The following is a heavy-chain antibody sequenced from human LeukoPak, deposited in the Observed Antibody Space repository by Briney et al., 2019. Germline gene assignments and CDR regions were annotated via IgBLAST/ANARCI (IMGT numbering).Heavy chain of an antibody. J-gene: IGHJ6*02. CDR1: GFTFSSYA. V-gene: IGHV3-23*01. CDR2: ISGSGGST. D-gene: IGHD3-22*01. CDR3: AKNHYYDSSGPYYYYYYGMDV. Sequence: GGSLRLSCAASGFTFSSYAMSWVRQAPGKGLEWVSAISGSGGSTYYADSVKGRFTISRDNSKNTLYLQMNSLRAEDTAVYYCAKNHYYDSSGPYYYYYYGMDVWGQGTTVTVSS.